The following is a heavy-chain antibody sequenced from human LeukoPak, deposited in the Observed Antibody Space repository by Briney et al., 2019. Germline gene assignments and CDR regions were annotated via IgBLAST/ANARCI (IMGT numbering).Heavy chain of an antibody. V-gene: IGHV4-59*01. J-gene: IGHJ3*02. D-gene: IGHD3-22*01. CDR3: ARDVYSSEERWAFDI. CDR1: GGSISSYY. Sequence: KTSETLSLTCTVSGGSISSYYWSWIRQPPGKGLEWIGYIYYSGSTNYNPSLKSRVTISVDTSKNQFSLKLSSVTAADTAVYYCARDVYSSEERWAFDIWGQGTMVTVSS. CDR2: IYYSGST.